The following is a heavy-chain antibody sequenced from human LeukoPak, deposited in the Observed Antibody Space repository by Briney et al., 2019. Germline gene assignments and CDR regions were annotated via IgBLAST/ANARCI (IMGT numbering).Heavy chain of an antibody. J-gene: IGHJ4*02. CDR1: GFTFSSYA. CDR3: AKPGIAAAPTGDFDY. D-gene: IGHD6-13*01. CDR2: ISGSGGST. V-gene: IGHV3-23*01. Sequence: PEGSLRLSCAASGFTFSSYALTWVRQAPGKGLEWVSAISGSGGSTYYADSVKGRFTIPRDNSKNTLYLQMNSLRAEDTAVYYCAKPGIAAAPTGDFDYWGQGTLVTVSS.